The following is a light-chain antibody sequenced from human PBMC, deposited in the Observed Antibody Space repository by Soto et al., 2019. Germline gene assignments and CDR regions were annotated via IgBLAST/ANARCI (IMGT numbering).Light chain of an antibody. Sequence: AIRMTQSPSSFSASTGDRVTITCRASQGISSYLAWYQQKPGKAPKLLIYAASTLQSGVPSRFSGSGSGTDFTLTISCLQSEDFAIYYCQQTFGKPLVTFGQGTRLEIK. J-gene: IGKJ5*01. CDR3: QQTFGKPLVT. CDR2: AAS. V-gene: IGKV1-8*01. CDR1: QGISSY.